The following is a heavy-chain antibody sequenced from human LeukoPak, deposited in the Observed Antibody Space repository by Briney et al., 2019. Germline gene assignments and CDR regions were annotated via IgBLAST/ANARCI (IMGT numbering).Heavy chain of an antibody. CDR1: GFTFNNYA. Sequence: GGSLRLSCAASGFTFNNYAMSWVRQAPGKGLEWVSGISGSGASKVYADSVRGRFTISRDNSKNTLYLQMNSLGAADTAVYYCARFGGFDYWGQGTLVTVSS. J-gene: IGHJ4*02. CDR3: ARFGGFDY. D-gene: IGHD3-10*01. CDR2: ISGSGASK. V-gene: IGHV3-23*01.